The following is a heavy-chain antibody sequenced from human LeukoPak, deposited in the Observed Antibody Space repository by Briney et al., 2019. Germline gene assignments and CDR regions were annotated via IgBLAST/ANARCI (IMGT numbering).Heavy chain of an antibody. Sequence: SQTLSLTCAISGDSVSSNSAAWNWIRQSPSRGLEWLGRTYYRSKWYNDYAVSVKSRITINPDTSKNQFSLKLSSVTAADTAVYYCARVAIGFWSGYYRNGYFDYWGQGTLVTVSS. V-gene: IGHV6-1*01. CDR3: ARVAIGFWSGYYRNGYFDY. CDR1: GDSVSSNSAA. D-gene: IGHD3-3*01. CDR2: TYYRSKWYN. J-gene: IGHJ4*02.